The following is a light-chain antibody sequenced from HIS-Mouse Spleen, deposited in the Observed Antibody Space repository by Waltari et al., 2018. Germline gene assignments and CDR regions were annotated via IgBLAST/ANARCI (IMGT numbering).Light chain of an antibody. CDR2: DVS. J-gene: IGLJ2*01. V-gene: IGLV2-14*03. CDR3: SSYTSSSTDVV. CDR1: SSDVGGYNY. Sequence: QSALTQPASVSGSPGQSITISCTGPSSDVGGYNYVPWYQQHPGKAPKLMIYDVSNRPSGVSNRFSGSKSGNTASLTISGLQAEDEADYYCSSYTSSSTDVVFGGGTKLTVL.